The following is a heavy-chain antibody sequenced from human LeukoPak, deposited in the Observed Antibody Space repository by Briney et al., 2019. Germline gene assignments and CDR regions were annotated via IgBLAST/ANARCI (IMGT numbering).Heavy chain of an antibody. CDR3: AGDKPATPTYYYYYYGMDV. D-gene: IGHD1-14*01. J-gene: IGHJ6*02. CDR2: INPSGGST. CDR1: GYTFTSYY. V-gene: IGHV1-46*01. Sequence: GASVKVSCKASGYTFTSYYMHWVRQAPGQGLEWMGIINPSGGSTSYAQKFQGRVTMTRDTSTSTVYMELSSLRSEDTAVYYCAGDKPATPTYYYYYYGMDVWGQGTTVTVSS.